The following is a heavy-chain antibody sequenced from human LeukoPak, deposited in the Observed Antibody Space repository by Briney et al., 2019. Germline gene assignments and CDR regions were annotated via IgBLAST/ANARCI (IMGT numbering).Heavy chain of an antibody. D-gene: IGHD4/OR15-4a*01. CDR2: IYTTGST. V-gene: IGHV4-61*02. CDR3: ARVMDTGYGGKLVGYYYYMDV. J-gene: IGHJ6*03. CDR1: GGSISSGSYY. Sequence: SQTLSLTCTVSGGSISSGSYYWSWILQPAGNGLEWIGRIYTTGSTNYNHSLKSRVTMSVDTSMNQFSLKLSCVTAADTAVYYCARVMDTGYGGKLVGYYYYMDVWGKGTTVTVSS.